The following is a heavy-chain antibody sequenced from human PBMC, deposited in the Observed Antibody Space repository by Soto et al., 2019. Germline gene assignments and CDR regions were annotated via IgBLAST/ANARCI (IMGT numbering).Heavy chain of an antibody. Sequence: ASVKGACKASGYTLTGDDIDWVRQATGQGLEWMGWMNPNSGNTGYAQKFQGRVTMTRNTSISTAYMELSSLRSEDTAVYYCARGHGYSGYDYFPYYYYYYMDVWGKGTTVTVSS. CDR1: GYTLTGDD. J-gene: IGHJ6*03. D-gene: IGHD5-12*01. CDR3: ARGHGYSGYDYFPYYYYYYMDV. CDR2: MNPNSGNT. V-gene: IGHV1-8*01.